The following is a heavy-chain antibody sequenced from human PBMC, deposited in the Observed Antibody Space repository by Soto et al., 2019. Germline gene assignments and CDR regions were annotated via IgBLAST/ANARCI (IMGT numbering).Heavy chain of an antibody. CDR1: GFTFSSYA. Sequence: EVQLLESGGGLVQPGGSLRLSCAASGFTFSSYAMSWVRQAPGKGLEWVSAISGSGGSTYYADSVKGRFTISRDNSKNTLYLQMNSLRAEDTAVYYCASRRRLSSSHFDDWGQGTLVTVSS. CDR3: ASRRRLSSSHFDD. CDR2: ISGSGGST. V-gene: IGHV3-23*01. J-gene: IGHJ4*02. D-gene: IGHD6-13*01.